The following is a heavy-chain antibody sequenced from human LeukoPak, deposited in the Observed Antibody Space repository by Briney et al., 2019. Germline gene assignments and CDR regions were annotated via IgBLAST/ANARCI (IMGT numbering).Heavy chain of an antibody. CDR2: IYPRDGST. V-gene: IGHV1-46*01. D-gene: IGHD3-22*01. CDR1: GYTFTSNY. J-gene: IGHJ4*02. CDR3: ARAEGEYYYDSSGYYAHY. Sequence: ASVKVSCKASGYTFTSNYIHWVRQAPGQGLEWMGMIYPRDGSTSYAQKFQGRVTMTRDTSTSTVYMELSSLRSEDTAVYYCARAEGEYYYDSSGYYAHYWGQGTLVTVSS.